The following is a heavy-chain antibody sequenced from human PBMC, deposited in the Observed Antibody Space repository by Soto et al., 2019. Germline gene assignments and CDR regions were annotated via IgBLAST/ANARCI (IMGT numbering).Heavy chain of an antibody. V-gene: IGHV4-59*01. CDR2: IYYSGST. CDR1: GGSISSYY. J-gene: IGHJ4*02. D-gene: IGHD1-7*01. CDR3: ARGITGTTCDY. Sequence: SETLSLTCSVSGGSISSYYWSWIRQPPGKGLEWIGYIYYSGSTNYNPSLKSRVTISVDTSKNQFSLKLSSVTAADTAVYYCARGITGTTCDYWGQGTLVTVSS.